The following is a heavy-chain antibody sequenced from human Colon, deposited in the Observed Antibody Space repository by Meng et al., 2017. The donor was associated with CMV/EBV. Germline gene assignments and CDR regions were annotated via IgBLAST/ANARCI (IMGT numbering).Heavy chain of an antibody. J-gene: IGHJ2*01. D-gene: IGHD3-3*01. Sequence: ASVKVSCKASGYTFTGYYMHWVRQAPGQGLEWMGWINPNSGGTNYAQKFQGRVTMTRDTSISTAYMELSRLRSDDTAVYYCARWSDFWSGYSNWYFDLWDRGTLVTVSS. CDR3: ARWSDFWSGYSNWYFDL. CDR1: GYTFTGYY. CDR2: INPNSGGT. V-gene: IGHV1-2*02.